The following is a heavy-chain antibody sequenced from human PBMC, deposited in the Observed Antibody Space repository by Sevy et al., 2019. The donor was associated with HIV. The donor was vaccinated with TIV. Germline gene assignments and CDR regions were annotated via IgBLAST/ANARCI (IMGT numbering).Heavy chain of an antibody. CDR1: GFTVSRNF. V-gene: IGHV3-53*01. CDR3: VGADRPNQGDF. Sequence: GGSLRLSCAASGFTVSRNFMSWIRQAPGKGLEWVSIIYSDGTTFYADSVKGRFPISRDNSRNTLFLQMNTLRAEDTAVYYCVGADRPNQGDFWGQGTLVTVSS. D-gene: IGHD6-6*01. J-gene: IGHJ4*02. CDR2: IYSDGTT.